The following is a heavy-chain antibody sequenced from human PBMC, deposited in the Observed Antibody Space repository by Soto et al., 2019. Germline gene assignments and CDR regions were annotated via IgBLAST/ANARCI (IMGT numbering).Heavy chain of an antibody. Sequence: EVQLVESGGGLVQPGGSLRLSCAASGFTFSSCWMTWVRQAPGKGLEWVANIKEGGSEKYYVDSVKGRFTISRDNAKNSLYLQMNSLRAEDTAVYYCASSTTVSTKYYGVGVWGQGTTVTVSS. CDR1: GFTFSSCW. CDR3: ASSTTVSTKYYGVGV. D-gene: IGHD4-17*01. J-gene: IGHJ6*02. V-gene: IGHV3-7*03. CDR2: IKEGGSEK.